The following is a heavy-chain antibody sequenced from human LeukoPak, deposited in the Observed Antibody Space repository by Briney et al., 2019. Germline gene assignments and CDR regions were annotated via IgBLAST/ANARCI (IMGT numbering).Heavy chain of an antibody. J-gene: IGHJ4*02. CDR1: GFTFDNYA. CDR2: INWNSGGI. V-gene: IGHV3-9*01. Sequence: PGGSLRLSCAASGFTFDNYAMHWVRQAPGKGLEWASGINWNSGGIGYADSVKGRFTISRDNAKNSLYLQMNSLRAEDTAVYYCATGGPGILTGYSPGVWSYWGQGTLVTVSS. CDR3: ATGGPGILTGYSPGVWSY. D-gene: IGHD3-9*01.